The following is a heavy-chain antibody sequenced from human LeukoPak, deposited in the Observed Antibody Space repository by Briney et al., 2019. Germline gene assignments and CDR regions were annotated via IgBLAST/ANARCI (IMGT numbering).Heavy chain of an antibody. J-gene: IGHJ4*02. CDR2: IYYSGST. V-gene: IGHV4-39*01. Sequence: SETLSLTCTVSGGSISSSSYYWGWIRQPPGKGLEWIGSIYYSGSTYYNPSLKSRVTISVDTSKNQFSLKLSSVTAADTAVYYCARRCSSTSCYTRGGDYWGQGILVTVSS. CDR3: ARRCSSTSCYTRGGDY. CDR1: GGSISSSSYY. D-gene: IGHD2-2*02.